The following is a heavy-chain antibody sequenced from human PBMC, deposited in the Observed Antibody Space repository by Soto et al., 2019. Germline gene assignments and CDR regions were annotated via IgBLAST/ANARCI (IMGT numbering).Heavy chain of an antibody. D-gene: IGHD6-19*01. CDR2: ISYDGSNK. CDR3: AKDHQQWLVYSFDY. J-gene: IGHJ4*02. V-gene: IGHV3-30*18. Sequence: QVQLVESGGGVVQPGRSLRLSCAASGFTFSSYGMHWVRQAPGKGLEWVAVISYDGSNKYYADSVKGRFTISRDNSKKALYLQMNSLRAEDTAVHYCAKDHQQWLVYSFDYWGQGTLVTVSS. CDR1: GFTFSSYG.